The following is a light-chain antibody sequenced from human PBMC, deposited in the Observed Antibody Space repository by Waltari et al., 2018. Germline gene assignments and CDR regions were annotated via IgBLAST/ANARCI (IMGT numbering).Light chain of an antibody. J-gene: IGLJ3*02. V-gene: IGLV2-14*03. Sequence: QSALSQPASVSGSPGQSITISCTCTSSHIGGHSSVAWYQQHTGKAPKLMIYDVRNRPSGVSYRFSGSKSANTASLTISGLQAEDEADYYCSSYTDSFTVVFGGGTRLTVL. CDR3: SSYTDSFTVV. CDR2: DVR. CDR1: SSHIGGHSS.